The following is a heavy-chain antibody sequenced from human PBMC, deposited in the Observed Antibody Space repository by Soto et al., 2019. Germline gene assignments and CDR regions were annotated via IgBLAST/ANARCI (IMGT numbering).Heavy chain of an antibody. CDR1: GYSITSSSHY. J-gene: IGHJ3*02. Sequence: PSETLSLTCTVSGYSITSSSHYWGWILQPPGKGLECIANIYYDGNTYYNPSLKSRVAISLDTSKNQFSLRLNSVTAADTAVYYCARRAGWFGDPTGLAFESWGQGTMVAVSS. CDR2: IYYDGNT. D-gene: IGHD3-10*01. V-gene: IGHV4-39*01. CDR3: ARRAGWFGDPTGLAFES.